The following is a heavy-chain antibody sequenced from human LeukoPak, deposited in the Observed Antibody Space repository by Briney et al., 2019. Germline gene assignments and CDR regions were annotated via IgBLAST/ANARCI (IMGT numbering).Heavy chain of an antibody. CDR1: GFTFRSYA. J-gene: IGHJ3*02. Sequence: GRSLRLSCTASGFTFRSYAMHCVRQAPGKGLEWVALISYDGSNKYYADSVRGRFTISRDNSKNTLYLQMNSLRAEDTAVYYCAKDDYVWGSYRPDAFDIWGQGTMVTVSS. V-gene: IGHV3-30-3*01. CDR2: ISYDGSNK. CDR3: AKDDYVWGSYRPDAFDI. D-gene: IGHD3-16*02.